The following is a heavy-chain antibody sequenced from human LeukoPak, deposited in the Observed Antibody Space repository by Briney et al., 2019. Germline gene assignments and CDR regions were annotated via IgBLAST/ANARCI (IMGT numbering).Heavy chain of an antibody. D-gene: IGHD3-10*01. CDR3: ARLQPGRGLDP. CDR1: RFTFSSYA. Sequence: PGGSLRLSCAASRFTFSSYAMHWVRQAPGKGLEWVAVISYDGSNKYYADSVKGRFTISRDNSKNTLYLQMNSLRAADTAVYYCARLQPGRGLDPWGQGTLVTVSS. V-gene: IGHV3-30-3*01. CDR2: ISYDGSNK. J-gene: IGHJ5*02.